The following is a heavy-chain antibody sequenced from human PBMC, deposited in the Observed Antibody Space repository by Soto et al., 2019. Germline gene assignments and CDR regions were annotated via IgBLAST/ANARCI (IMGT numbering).Heavy chain of an antibody. J-gene: IGHJ4*02. V-gene: IGHV4-34*01. CDR1: GGSFSGYY. Sequence: QVQLQQWGAGLLKPSETLSLTCAVYGGSFSGYYWSWIRQPPGKGLEWIGEIRHSGSTNYNPSLKSRVTISVDTSKNQFSLKLSSVTAADTAVYYCARTYGGNSFDYWGQGILVTVSS. CDR2: IRHSGST. CDR3: ARTYGGNSFDY. D-gene: IGHD2-21*02.